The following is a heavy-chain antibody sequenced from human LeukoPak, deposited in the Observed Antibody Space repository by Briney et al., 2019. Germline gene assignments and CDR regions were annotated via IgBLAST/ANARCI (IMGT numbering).Heavy chain of an antibody. J-gene: IGHJ4*02. D-gene: IGHD6-19*01. CDR3: ARRGAGSPFDY. V-gene: IGHV4-59*08. Sequence: SETLSLTCTVSGGSISSYYWSWIRQPPGKGLEWIGYIYYTGSTNYNPSLKGRVTTSLDTSKNQFSLKLTSVTAADTAVYYCARRGAGSPFDYWGQGTLVTVSS. CDR2: IYYTGST. CDR1: GGSISSYY.